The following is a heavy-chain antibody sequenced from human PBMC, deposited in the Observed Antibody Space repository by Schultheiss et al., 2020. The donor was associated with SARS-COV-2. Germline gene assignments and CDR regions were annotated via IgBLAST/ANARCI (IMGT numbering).Heavy chain of an antibody. J-gene: IGHJ1*01. V-gene: IGHV3-7*01. CDR3: AKDVLVVAHPAGYFQH. Sequence: GGSLRLSCAASGFTFTSYAMSWVRQAPGKGLEWVANIKQDGSEKYYVDSVKGRFTISRDNAKNSLYLQMNSLRAEDTAVYYCAKDVLVVAHPAGYFQHWGQGTLVTVSS. CDR1: GFTFTSYA. CDR2: IKQDGSEK. D-gene: IGHD5-12*01.